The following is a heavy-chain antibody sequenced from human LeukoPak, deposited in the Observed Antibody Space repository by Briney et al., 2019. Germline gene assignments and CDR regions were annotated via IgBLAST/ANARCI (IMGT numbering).Heavy chain of an antibody. Sequence: GGSLRLSCAASGFTFSSYWMSWVRQAPGKGLEWVANIKQDGSEKYYVDSVKGRFTISRDNAKNSLYLQMNSLRAEDTAVYYCAREPDLLGYCSSTICHYYYYMDVWGKGTTVTISS. CDR3: AREPDLLGYCSSTICHYYYYMDV. D-gene: IGHD2-2*01. V-gene: IGHV3-7*01. J-gene: IGHJ6*03. CDR2: IKQDGSEK. CDR1: GFTFSSYW.